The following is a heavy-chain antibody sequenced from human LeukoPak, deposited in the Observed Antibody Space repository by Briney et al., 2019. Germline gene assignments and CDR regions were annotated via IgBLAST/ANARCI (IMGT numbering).Heavy chain of an antibody. Sequence: SETLSLTCAVYGGSFSGYYWSWIRQPPGKGLEWIGEINHSGSTNYNPSLKSRVTISVDTSKNQFSLKLSSVTAADTAVYYCARVGARAEQQLVPSYFDYWCQGTLVTVSS. V-gene: IGHV4-34*01. D-gene: IGHD6-13*01. CDR1: GGSFSGYY. J-gene: IGHJ4*02. CDR3: ARVGARAEQQLVPSYFDY. CDR2: INHSGST.